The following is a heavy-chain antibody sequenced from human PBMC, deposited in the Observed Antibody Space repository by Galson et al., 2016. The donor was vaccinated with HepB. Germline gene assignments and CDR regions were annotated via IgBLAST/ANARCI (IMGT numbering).Heavy chain of an antibody. CDR1: GYTFTSSY. V-gene: IGHV1-2*04. Sequence: SVKVSCKASGYTFTSSYMHWVRQAPGQGLEWMGWINPNSGGTNYAQKFQGWVTLIRDTSISTVHMELSRLRSDDTAVYYCATGSSIFGVGTQHHFDFWGQGTLVTVSS. CDR3: ATGSSIFGVGTQHHFDF. CDR2: INPNSGGT. J-gene: IGHJ4*02. D-gene: IGHD3-3*01.